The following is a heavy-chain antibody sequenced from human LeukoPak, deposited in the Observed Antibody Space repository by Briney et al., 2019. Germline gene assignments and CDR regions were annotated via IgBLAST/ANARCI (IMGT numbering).Heavy chain of an antibody. CDR2: ISSSGSII. CDR1: RFTFSDYF. V-gene: IGHV3-11*04. D-gene: IGHD5-18*01. Sequence: GGSLRLSCAASRFTFSDYFMSWIRQAPGKGLEWVSYISSSGSIIYNADSVKGRFTISRDNAKDSLYLQMNSLRAEDTALYYCARDRPGYSYGYGYYYYMDVWGKGTTVTISS. CDR3: ARDRPGYSYGYGYYYYMDV. J-gene: IGHJ6*03.